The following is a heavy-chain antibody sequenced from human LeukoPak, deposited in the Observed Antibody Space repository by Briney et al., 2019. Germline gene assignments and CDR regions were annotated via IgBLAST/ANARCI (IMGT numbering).Heavy chain of an antibody. CDR3: ARGGGEDGSGSYYPPLYYYYGMDV. V-gene: IGHV4-39*07. CDR1: GGSISSSSYY. CDR2: IYYSGST. D-gene: IGHD3-10*01. Sequence: SETLSLTCTVSGGSISSSSYYWGWIRQPPGKGLEWIGSIYYSGSTYYNPSLKSRVTISVDTSKNQFSLKLSSVTAADTAVYYCARGGGEDGSGSYYPPLYYYYGMDVWGQGTTVTVSS. J-gene: IGHJ6*02.